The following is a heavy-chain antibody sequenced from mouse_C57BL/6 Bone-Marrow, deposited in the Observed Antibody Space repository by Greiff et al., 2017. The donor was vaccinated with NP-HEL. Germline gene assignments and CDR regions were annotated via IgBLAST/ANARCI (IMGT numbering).Heavy chain of an antibody. D-gene: IGHD2-5*01. Sequence: EVQLQESGGGLVQPKGSLKLSCAASGFSFNTYAMNWVRQAPGKGLEWVARIKSKSNNYATYYAESVKDRFTISRDDSESMLYLQMNNLKTEDTAMYYCVRYSNYYYAMDYWGQVTSVTVSS. J-gene: IGHJ4*01. CDR3: VRYSNYYYAMDY. V-gene: IGHV10-1*01. CDR2: IKSKSNNYAT. CDR1: GFSFNTYA.